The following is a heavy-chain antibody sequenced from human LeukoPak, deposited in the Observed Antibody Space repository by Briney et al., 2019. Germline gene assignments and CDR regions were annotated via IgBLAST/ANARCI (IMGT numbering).Heavy chain of an antibody. CDR3: ARDKNYRFDY. V-gene: IGHV1-18*01. D-gene: IGHD5-24*01. CDR2: ISANSGNT. CDR1: GYTFTSNG. Sequence: GASVKVSCKASGYTFTSNGISWVRQAPGKGLEWMGWISANSGNTNYAQKMQGRVTMTTETSSSTAYMELRNLRSDDTAVYYCARDKNYRFDYWGQGTPVTVSS. J-gene: IGHJ4*02.